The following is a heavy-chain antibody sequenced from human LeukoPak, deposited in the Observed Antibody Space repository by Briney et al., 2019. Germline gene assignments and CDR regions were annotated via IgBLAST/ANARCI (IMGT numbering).Heavy chain of an antibody. D-gene: IGHD1-26*01. CDR2: ISYDGSDK. V-gene: IGHV3-30*03. J-gene: IGHJ4*02. Sequence: GGSLRLSCAASGFTFSNYGMHWVRQAPGKGLEWVAVISYDGSDKYYAGSVKGRFTISKDNSKNTLLLQMNSLRAEDTAVYYCARAGDAYYFDYWGQGTLVTVSS. CDR1: GFTFSNYG. CDR3: ARAGDAYYFDY.